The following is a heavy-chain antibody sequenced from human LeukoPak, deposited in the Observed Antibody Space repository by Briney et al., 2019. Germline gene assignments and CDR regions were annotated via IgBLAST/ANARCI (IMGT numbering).Heavy chain of an antibody. CDR2: IYPRDGST. CDR3: ARDQEGFDY. J-gene: IGHJ4*02. CDR1: GSTFTSKY. Sequence: ASVKVSCKASGSTFTSKYIHWVRQAPGQGLEWMGMIYPRDGSTSYAQKFQGRVTVTRDTSTSTVHMELSGLRSEDTAVYYCARDQEGFDYWGQGTLVTVSS. V-gene: IGHV1-46*01.